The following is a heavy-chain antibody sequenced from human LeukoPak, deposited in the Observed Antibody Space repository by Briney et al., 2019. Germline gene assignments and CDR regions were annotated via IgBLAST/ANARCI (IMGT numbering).Heavy chain of an antibody. CDR2: VSFDGFNK. Sequence: PGGSLRLSCAASGFTFSSYGMHWVRQAPGKGLEWVAVVSFDGFNKYYAESVKGRFTISRDNSKSTLYLQMNSLRGEDTAIYYCAKPSWGQQPDPLDDWGKGTLVIVSS. D-gene: IGHD6-13*01. J-gene: IGHJ4*02. CDR3: AKPSWGQQPDPLDD. V-gene: IGHV3-30*18. CDR1: GFTFSSYG.